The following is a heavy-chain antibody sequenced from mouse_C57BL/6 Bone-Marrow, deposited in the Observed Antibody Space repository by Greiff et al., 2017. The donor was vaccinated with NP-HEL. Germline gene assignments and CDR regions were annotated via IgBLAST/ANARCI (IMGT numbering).Heavy chain of an antibody. CDR2: IDPSDSYT. Sequence: QVQLQQPGAELVRPGTSVKLSCKASGYTFTSYWMHWVKQRPGQGLEWIGVIDPSDSYTNYNQKFKGKATLTVDTSSSTAYMQLSSLTSEDSAVCYCARVRQLRLLTGFAYWGQGTLVTVSA. J-gene: IGHJ3*01. V-gene: IGHV1-59*01. D-gene: IGHD3-2*02. CDR1: GYTFTSYW. CDR3: ARVRQLRLLTGFAY.